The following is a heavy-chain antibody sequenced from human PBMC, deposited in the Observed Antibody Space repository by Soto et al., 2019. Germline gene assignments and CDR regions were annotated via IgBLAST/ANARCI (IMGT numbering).Heavy chain of an antibody. CDR3: ARDNPIIAARRYYYGMDV. D-gene: IGHD6-6*01. V-gene: IGHV6-1*01. CDR2: TYYRSKWYN. J-gene: IGHJ6*02. CDR1: GDSVSSNSAA. Sequence: QTLSLTCVISGDSVSSNSAAWNWIRQSPSRGLEWLGRTYYRSKWYNDYAVSVKSRITINPDTSKNQFSLQLNSVTPEDTAVYYCARDNPIIAARRYYYGMDVWGQGTTVTVSS.